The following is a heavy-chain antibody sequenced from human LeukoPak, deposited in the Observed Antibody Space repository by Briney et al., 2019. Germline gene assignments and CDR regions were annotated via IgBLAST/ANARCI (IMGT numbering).Heavy chain of an antibody. D-gene: IGHD6-19*01. CDR1: GYTFTSYG. J-gene: IGHJ4*02. CDR2: ISAYNGNT. V-gene: IGHV1-18*01. CDR3: ARGGSTGSSGWYGDY. Sequence: ASVKVSCKASGYTFTSYGIGWVRQAPGQGLEWMGWISAYNGNTNYAQKLQGRVTMTTDTSTSTAYMELRSLRSDDTAVYYCARGGSTGSSGWYGDYWGQGTLVTVSS.